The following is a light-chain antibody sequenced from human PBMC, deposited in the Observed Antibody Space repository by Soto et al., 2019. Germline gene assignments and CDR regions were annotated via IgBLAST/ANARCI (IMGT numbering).Light chain of an antibody. CDR2: GAS. CDR1: QNVTST. Sequence: EIVMTQSPATLYVSPGERATLSCRPSQNVTSTFAWYKQNPGQAPRLLIYGASTRASGIPSRFSGSWSGTEFTLTISSLQSEDFAVYYCKQYNNWPPFTFGTGTKVDIK. CDR3: KQYNNWPPFT. V-gene: IGKV3-15*01. J-gene: IGKJ3*01.